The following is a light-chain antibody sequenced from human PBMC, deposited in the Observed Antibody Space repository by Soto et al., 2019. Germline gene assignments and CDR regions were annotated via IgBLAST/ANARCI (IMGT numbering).Light chain of an antibody. V-gene: IGKV3-20*01. CDR1: QSVRNSY. CDR3: QQYGSSPYP. CDR2: GAY. J-gene: IGKJ2*01. Sequence: EILLTQSPGTLSLSPGERATLSCRASQSVRNSYLAWYQQKPGQAPRLLIYGAYGRATGIPDRFSGSGSGTDFTLTISRLEPEDFAVYYCQQYGSSPYPFGQGTKLEI.